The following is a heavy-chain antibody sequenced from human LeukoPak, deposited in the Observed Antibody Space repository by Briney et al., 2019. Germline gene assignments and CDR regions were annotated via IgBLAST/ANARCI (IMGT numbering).Heavy chain of an antibody. V-gene: IGHV4-4*02. CDR1: GGSISSSSGNC. J-gene: IGHJ4*02. CDR3: ARNGGNSDFDY. Sequence: SETLSLTCAVSGGSISSSSGNCWTWVRQPPGKGLEWIGEIYHSGSTNYDPSLKSRVTMLLDKSKNQFSLKLSSVTAADTAVYYCARNGGNSDFDYWGQGTLVTVSS. D-gene: IGHD4-23*01. CDR2: IYHSGST.